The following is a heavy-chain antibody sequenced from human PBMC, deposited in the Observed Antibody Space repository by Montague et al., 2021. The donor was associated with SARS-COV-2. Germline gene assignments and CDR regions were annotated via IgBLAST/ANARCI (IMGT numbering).Heavy chain of an antibody. CDR2: TNYRSKRTS. D-gene: IGHD4-17*01. J-gene: IGHJ4*02. CDR3: VRDTGSAQAGFDA. CDR1: GDSVWSNTAA. Sequence: CAISGDSVWSNTAAWNWIRQSPSGGLEWLGRTNYRSKRTSDYATSVESRISIDPDTSKNQFFLHLRSVTPEDTGVYYCVRDTGSAQAGFDAWGQGTLVTVSS. V-gene: IGHV6-1*01.